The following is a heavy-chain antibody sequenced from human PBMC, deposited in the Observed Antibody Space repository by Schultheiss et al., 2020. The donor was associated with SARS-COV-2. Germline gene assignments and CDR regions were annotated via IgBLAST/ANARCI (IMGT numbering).Heavy chain of an antibody. CDR2: IYHSGST. CDR1: GGSISSGGYY. J-gene: IGHJ6*02. CDR3: ATSSHTHPVTPMTYYYYGMDV. V-gene: IGHV4-61*08. D-gene: IGHD4-17*01. Sequence: SETLSLTCTVSGGSISSGGYYWSWIRQPPGKGLEWIGEIYHSGSTNYNPSLKSRVTISVDTSKNQFSLKLSSVTAADTAVYYCATSSHTHPVTPMTYYYYGMDVWGQGTTVTVSS.